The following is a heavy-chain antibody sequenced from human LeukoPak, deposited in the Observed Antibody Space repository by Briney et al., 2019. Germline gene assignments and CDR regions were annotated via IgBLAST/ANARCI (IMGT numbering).Heavy chain of an antibody. CDR1: GGSFSGYY. D-gene: IGHD3-10*01. CDR2: INRSGST. Sequence: SETLSLTCAVYGGSFSGYYWSWIRQPPGKGLEWIGEINRSGSTNYNPSLKSRVTISVDTSKNQFSLKLSSVTAADTAVYYCARGHYYGSGSYSAWFDPWGQGTLVTVSS. CDR3: ARGHYYGSGSYSAWFDP. J-gene: IGHJ5*02. V-gene: IGHV4-34*01.